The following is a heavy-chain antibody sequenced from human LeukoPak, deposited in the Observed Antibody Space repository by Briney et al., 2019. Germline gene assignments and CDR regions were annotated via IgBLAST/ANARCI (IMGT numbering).Heavy chain of an antibody. J-gene: IGHJ4*02. D-gene: IGHD3-22*01. CDR3: ARIKVVTMIVVVITYFDY. V-gene: IGHV4-39*01. CDR2: IYYSGST. CDR1: GGSICSSSYY. Sequence: SETLSLTCTVSGGSICSSSYYWGWIRQPPGRGVERIGSIYYSGSTYYNPSLKSRVTISVDTSKNQFSLKLSSVTAADTAVYYCARIKVVTMIVVVITYFDYWGQGTLVTVSS.